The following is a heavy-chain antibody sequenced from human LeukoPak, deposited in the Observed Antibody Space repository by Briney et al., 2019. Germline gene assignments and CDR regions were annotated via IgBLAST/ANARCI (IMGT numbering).Heavy chain of an antibody. D-gene: IGHD3-3*01. V-gene: IGHV3-15*07. CDR1: GFTFSNAW. Sequence: GGSLRLSCAASGFTFSNAWMNWVRQAPGKGLEWVGRIKSKTDGGTTDYAAPVKGRFTISRDDSKNTLYLQMSSLKTEDTAVYYCTPYYDFWSGSRGMDVWGQGTTVTVSS. CDR3: TPYYDFWSGSRGMDV. CDR2: IKSKTDGGTT. J-gene: IGHJ6*02.